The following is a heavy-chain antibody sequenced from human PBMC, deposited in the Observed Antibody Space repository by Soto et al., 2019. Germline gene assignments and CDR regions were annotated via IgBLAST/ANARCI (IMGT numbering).Heavy chain of an antibody. V-gene: IGHV3-23*01. Sequence: GGSLRLSCAASGFTFSSYAMSWVFQAQGKGLEWVSAISGSGGSTYYADSVKGRFTISRDNSKNTLYLQMNSLRAEDTAVYYCAKESYSSGQNAYYYYGMDVWGQGITVTVSS. J-gene: IGHJ6*02. CDR1: GFTFSSYA. CDR2: ISGSGGST. CDR3: AKESYSSGQNAYYYYGMDV. D-gene: IGHD6-19*01.